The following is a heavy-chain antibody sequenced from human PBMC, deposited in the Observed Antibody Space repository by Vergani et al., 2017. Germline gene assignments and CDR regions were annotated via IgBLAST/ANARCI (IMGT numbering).Heavy chain of an antibody. J-gene: IGHJ5*02. CDR1: GGSISSYY. V-gene: IGHV4-59*01. D-gene: IGHD6-19*01. CDR3: ARDHLGSGWPYNWFDP. Sequence: QVQLQESGPGLVKPSETLYLTCTVSGGSISSYYWSWIRQPPGKGLEWIGYIYYSGSTNYNPSLKSRVTISVDTSKNQFSLKLSSVTAADTAVYYCARDHLGSGWPYNWFDPWGQGTLVTVSS. CDR2: IYYSGST.